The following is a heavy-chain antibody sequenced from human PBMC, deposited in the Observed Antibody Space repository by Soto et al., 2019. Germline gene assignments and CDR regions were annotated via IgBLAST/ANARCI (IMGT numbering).Heavy chain of an antibody. Sequence: PSETLCLTCAVSDCSFSRFWYYWSWLRHPPGKGLYCVVYIYYRWSTYYNPSLKSRATISVDTSKNHFSLKLSSVTAADTAVYYWARDAPTSWAPDYWGQGTLVTVSS. CDR3: ARDAPTSWAPDY. D-gene: IGHD3-16*01. V-gene: IGHV4-31*11. CDR1: DCSFSRFWYY. CDR2: IYYRWST. J-gene: IGHJ4*02.